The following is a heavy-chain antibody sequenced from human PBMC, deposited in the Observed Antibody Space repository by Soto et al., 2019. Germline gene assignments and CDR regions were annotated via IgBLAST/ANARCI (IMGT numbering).Heavy chain of an antibody. CDR2: MNPNSGDT. V-gene: IGHV1-8*01. CDR3: AVRPGTFDS. Sequence: ASVKVSCKASGYTFTSYDIEWVRQATGQGLEWMGWMNPNSGDTGYAQQFQGRVSMTRDTSITTAYMELSRLRSEDTAVYYCAVRPGTFDSWVHGRLVTVSS. J-gene: IGHJ4*01. CDR1: GYTFTSYD.